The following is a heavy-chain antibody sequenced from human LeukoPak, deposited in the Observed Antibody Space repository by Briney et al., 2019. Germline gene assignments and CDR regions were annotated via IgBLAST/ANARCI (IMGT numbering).Heavy chain of an antibody. Sequence: GGSLRLSCAASGFTFSSYGMHWVRQAPGKGLEWVAVISYDGSNKYYADSVKGRFTISRDNSKNTLYLQMNSPRAEDTAVYYCAKDTAYILTGYSYYYYYGMDVWGQGTTVTVSS. V-gene: IGHV3-30*18. CDR2: ISYDGSNK. CDR3: AKDTAYILTGYSYYYYYGMDV. J-gene: IGHJ6*02. D-gene: IGHD3-9*01. CDR1: GFTFSSYG.